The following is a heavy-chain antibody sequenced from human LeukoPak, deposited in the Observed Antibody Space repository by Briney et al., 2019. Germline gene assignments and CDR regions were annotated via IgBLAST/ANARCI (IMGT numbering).Heavy chain of an antibody. Sequence: GGGLRLSCASFGCSYINHWMSWVRQAPGKGREWVANIKLDGSDKYYVDAVKGRFTISRDNAKNALFLEMNSLRAEDTAVYYCVRNGGSLDYWGQGTLVTVSS. D-gene: IGHD2-15*01. CDR3: VRNGGSLDY. CDR2: IKLDGSDK. V-gene: IGHV3-7*01. J-gene: IGHJ4*02. CDR1: GCSYINHW.